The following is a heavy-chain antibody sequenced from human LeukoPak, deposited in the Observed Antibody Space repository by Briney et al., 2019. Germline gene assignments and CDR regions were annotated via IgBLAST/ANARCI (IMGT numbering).Heavy chain of an antibody. CDR1: GFTFSSYW. J-gene: IGHJ4*02. Sequence: PGGSLRLSCAASGFTFSSYWMHWVRQAPGKGLVWVSRINSDGSSTSYADSVKGRFTISRDNAKNTLYLQMNSLRAEDPAVYYCARRGVTIFGEVIKQRKYYFDSWGQGALVTVSS. CDR2: INSDGSST. V-gene: IGHV3-74*01. CDR3: ARRGVTIFGEVIKQRKYYFDS. D-gene: IGHD3-3*01.